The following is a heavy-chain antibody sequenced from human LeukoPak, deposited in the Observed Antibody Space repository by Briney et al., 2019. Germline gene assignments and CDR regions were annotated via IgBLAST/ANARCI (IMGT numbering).Heavy chain of an antibody. V-gene: IGHV3-66*02. CDR2: IYSGGST. D-gene: IGHD7-27*01. CDR1: GFTVSSNY. J-gene: IGHJ6*02. CDR3: ARNTWGSRRYYYYGMDV. Sequence: GGSLRLSCAASGFTVSSNYMSWVRQAPGEGLEWVSVIYSGGSTYYADSVKGRFTNSRDNSKNTLYLQMNSLRAEDTAVYYCARNTWGSRRYYYYGMDVWGQGTTVTVSS.